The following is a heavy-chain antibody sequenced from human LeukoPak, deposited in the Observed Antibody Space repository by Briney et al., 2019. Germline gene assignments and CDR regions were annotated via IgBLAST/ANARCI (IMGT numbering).Heavy chain of an antibody. CDR2: IYYSGST. J-gene: IGHJ5*02. D-gene: IGHD5-12*01. Sequence: SETLSLTCTVSGGSISSYYWSWIRQPPGKGLEWIGYIYYSGSTNYNPSLKSRVTISVDTSKNQFSLKLSPVTAADTAVYYCARRVRYSGYDPWGQGTLVTVSS. CDR1: GGSISSYY. CDR3: ARRVRYSGYDP. V-gene: IGHV4-59*08.